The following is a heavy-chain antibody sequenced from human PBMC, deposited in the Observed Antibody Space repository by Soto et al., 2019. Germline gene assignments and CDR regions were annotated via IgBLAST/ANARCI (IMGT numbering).Heavy chain of an antibody. V-gene: IGHV4-31*03. D-gene: IGHD3-22*01. CDR2: IHNSGST. Sequence: QVQLQESGPGLVKSSQTLSLTCTVSGGSISSGGYYWSGIRQQPGKGLEWIGYIHNSGSTYYNPSLKSRVTISLDTSQNQFSLKLSSVTAADTAVYYCARADSSGYYLKTWGQGTLVTVSS. J-gene: IGHJ4*02. CDR3: ARADSSGYYLKT. CDR1: GGSISSGGYY.